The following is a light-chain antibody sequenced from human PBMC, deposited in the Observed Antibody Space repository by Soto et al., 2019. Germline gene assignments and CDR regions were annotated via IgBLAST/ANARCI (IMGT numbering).Light chain of an antibody. CDR2: DAS. Sequence: IVMTHAPATLSVSPGEIATLSCRASLSVSRNLAWYQQKPGQAPRLLIFDASTRATGIPARFSGSGSGTEFTLTITSLQSEDFAVYYCQQYNAWPRTFGQGTKVDIK. J-gene: IGKJ1*01. CDR1: LSVSRN. V-gene: IGKV3-15*01. CDR3: QQYNAWPRT.